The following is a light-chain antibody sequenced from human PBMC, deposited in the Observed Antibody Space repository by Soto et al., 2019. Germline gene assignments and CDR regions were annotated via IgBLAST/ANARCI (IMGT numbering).Light chain of an antibody. CDR3: SSYTSSSTMV. Sequence: QSALTQPASVSGSPGQSITISCTGTSSDLGGYNYVSLYQQHPGKAPKLMIYEVSNRPSGVSNRFSGSKSGNTASLTISVLQAEDEADYYCSSYTSSSTMVFGGGTKLTVL. V-gene: IGLV2-14*01. J-gene: IGLJ2*01. CDR1: SSDLGGYNY. CDR2: EVS.